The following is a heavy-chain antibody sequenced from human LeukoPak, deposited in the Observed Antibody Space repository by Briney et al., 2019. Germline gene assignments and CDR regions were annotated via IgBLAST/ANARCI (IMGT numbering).Heavy chain of an antibody. V-gene: IGHV4-39*07. J-gene: IGHJ2*01. Sequence: PSETLSLTCTVSGGSISSSSYYWGWIRQPPGKGLEWIGSIYYSGSTYYNPSLKSRVTISVDTSKNQFSLKLSSVTAADTAVYYCASGYSSSWYKISRWYFDLWGRGTLVTVSP. CDR3: ASGYSSSWYKISRWYFDL. CDR1: GGSISSSSYY. CDR2: IYYSGST. D-gene: IGHD6-13*01.